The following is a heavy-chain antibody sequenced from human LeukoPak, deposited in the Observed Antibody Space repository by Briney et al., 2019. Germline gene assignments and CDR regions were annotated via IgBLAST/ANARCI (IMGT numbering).Heavy chain of an antibody. D-gene: IGHD3-22*01. CDR1: GGTFSSYA. V-gene: IGHV1-69*06. Sequence: ASVKVSCKASGGTFSSYAISWVRQAPGQGLEWMGGIIPISGTANYAQKFQGRVTITADKSTSTAYMELSSLRSEDTAVYYCASGYYYDSSGSLYYYYYMDVWGKGTTVTVSS. CDR3: ASGYYYDSSGSLYYYYYMDV. CDR2: IIPISGTA. J-gene: IGHJ6*03.